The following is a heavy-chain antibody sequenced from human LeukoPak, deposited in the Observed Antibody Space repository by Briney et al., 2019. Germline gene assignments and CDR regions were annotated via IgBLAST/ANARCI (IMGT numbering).Heavy chain of an antibody. CDR1: GYSISSGYY. CDR2: IYHSGST. J-gene: IGHJ5*02. V-gene: IGHV4-38-2*01. D-gene: IGHD3-22*01. Sequence: SETLSLTCAVSGYSISSGYYWAWIRQPPGKGLEWFGSIYHSGSTYYNPSLKSRVTISVDTSKNQFSLKLSSVTAADTAVYYCARVAEGNYYDSSGYYSYNWFDPWGQGTLVTVSS. CDR3: ARVAEGNYYDSSGYYSYNWFDP.